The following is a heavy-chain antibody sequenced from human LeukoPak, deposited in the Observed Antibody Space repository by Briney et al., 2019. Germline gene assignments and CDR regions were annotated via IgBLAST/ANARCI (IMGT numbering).Heavy chain of an antibody. Sequence: GGSLRLSCAASGFTFSSYGMHWVRQAPGKGLEWVAVISYDGSNKYYADSVKGRFTISRDNSKNTLYLQMNSLRAEDTAVYYCAKHSGVNCSGGSCYSYAFDIWGQGTMVTVSS. CDR3: AKHSGVNCSGGSCYSYAFDI. D-gene: IGHD2-15*01. CDR1: GFTFSSYG. CDR2: ISYDGSNK. V-gene: IGHV3-30*18. J-gene: IGHJ3*02.